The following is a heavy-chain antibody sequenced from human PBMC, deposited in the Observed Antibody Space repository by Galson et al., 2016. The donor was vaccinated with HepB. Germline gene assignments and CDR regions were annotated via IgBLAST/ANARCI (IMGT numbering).Heavy chain of an antibody. D-gene: IGHD3-16*01. Sequence: SLRLSCAASGFIFSDAWMNWVRQAPGKGLEWVGRVQSKNDGAAVDYAAPVKGRFTMARDDSKSTLYLQMNSLKTEDTAVYYCTTDLPYSPRRSRTRRTWYYGMDGWGKGTTVTVSS. CDR3: TTDLPYSPRRSRTRRTWYYGMDG. V-gene: IGHV3-15*01. CDR2: VQSKNDGAAV. J-gene: IGHJ6*04. CDR1: GFIFSDAW.